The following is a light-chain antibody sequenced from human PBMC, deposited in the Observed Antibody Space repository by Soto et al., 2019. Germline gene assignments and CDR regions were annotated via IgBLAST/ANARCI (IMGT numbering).Light chain of an antibody. CDR2: ATS. J-gene: IGKJ5*01. V-gene: IGKV1-39*01. CDR1: QSISGY. Sequence: DIRMTQSPSSLSASVGDRVTLTCRASQSISGYLNWYQQKPGKAPNLLIYATSTLQSGVPSRFSGSGSGTDFTLTISSLQPEDFATYYCQQYQTSPTFGQGTRLDIK. CDR3: QQYQTSPT.